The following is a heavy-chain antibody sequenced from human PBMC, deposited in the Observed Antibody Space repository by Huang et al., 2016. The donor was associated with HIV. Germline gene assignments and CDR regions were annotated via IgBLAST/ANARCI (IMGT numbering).Heavy chain of an antibody. CDR2: INHSGST. V-gene: IGHV4-34*01. CDR1: GGSFSGYY. D-gene: IGHD3-22*01. J-gene: IGHJ4*02. CDR3: ARILMYYNSSGYGFDY. Sequence: QVQLQQWGAGLLKPSETLSLTCAVYGGSFSGYYWSWIRQPPGKGLEWIGEINHSGSTNYNPSLKGRVTISVDTSKNQFSLKLSSVTAADTAVYYCARILMYYNSSGYGFDYWGQGTLVTVSS.